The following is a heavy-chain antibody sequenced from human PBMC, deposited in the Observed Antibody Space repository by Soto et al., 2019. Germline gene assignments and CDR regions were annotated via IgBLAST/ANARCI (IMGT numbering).Heavy chain of an antibody. J-gene: IGHJ4*02. Sequence: QLQLQESGPGLVKPSETLSLTCTVSGASISRDHWNWIRQPPGKGLEWIGEYSGTSNYNPSLRRRVTISVDTSNTQVSLKLSCLTAGDTAGYYCATYTAGGGGRGYWGQGTLVSVSS. D-gene: IGHD3-16*01. V-gene: IGHV4-59*08. CDR1: GASISRDH. CDR3: ATYTAGGGGRGY. CDR2: YSGTS.